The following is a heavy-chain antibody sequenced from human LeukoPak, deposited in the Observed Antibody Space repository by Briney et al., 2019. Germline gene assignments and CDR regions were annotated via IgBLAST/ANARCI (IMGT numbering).Heavy chain of an antibody. J-gene: IGHJ4*02. CDR1: GFIFGDYA. V-gene: IGHV3-49*04. D-gene: IGHD1-26*01. CDR2: IKSKAYGGTT. Sequence: PGGSLRLSCTASGFIFGDYAMSWVRQAPGKGLEWVGFIKSKAYGGTTEYAASVKGRFTISRDDSKSIAYLQVSSLKTEDTAVYYCIRVVSGIYFDYWGQGTLVTVSS. CDR3: IRVVSGIYFDY.